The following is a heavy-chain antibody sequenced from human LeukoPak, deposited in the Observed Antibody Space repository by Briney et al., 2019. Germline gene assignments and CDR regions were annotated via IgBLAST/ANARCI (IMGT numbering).Heavy chain of an antibody. Sequence: GGSLRLSCAASGFTFSSYTMSWVRQAPGKGLEWVSAISGSGGSTYYADSVKGRFTISRGNSKNTLYLQMNSLRAEDTAVYYCAIYPIHYYDSSGDYWGQGTLVTVSS. D-gene: IGHD3-22*01. CDR3: AIYPIHYYDSSGDY. CDR2: ISGSGGST. CDR1: GFTFSSYT. J-gene: IGHJ4*02. V-gene: IGHV3-23*01.